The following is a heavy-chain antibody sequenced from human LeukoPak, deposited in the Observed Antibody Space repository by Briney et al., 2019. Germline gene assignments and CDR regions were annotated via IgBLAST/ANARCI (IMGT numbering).Heavy chain of an antibody. CDR3: ARDLGYCSGGSCYTYYYYMDV. CDR1: GFTFSSYS. J-gene: IGHJ6*03. Sequence: AGGSLRLSCAASGFTFSSYSTNWVRQAPGKGLEWVSSISSSSSYIYYADSVKGRFTISRDNAKNSLYLQMNSLRAEDTAVYYCARDLGYCSGGSCYTYYYYMDVWGKGTTVTVSS. D-gene: IGHD2-15*01. CDR2: ISSSSSYI. V-gene: IGHV3-21*01.